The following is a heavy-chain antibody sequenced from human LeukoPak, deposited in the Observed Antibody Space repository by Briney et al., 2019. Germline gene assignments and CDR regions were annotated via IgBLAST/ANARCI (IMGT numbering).Heavy chain of an antibody. CDR2: ISWNSGSI. Sequence: GGSLRLSCAASGFTFDDYAMHWVRQAPGKGLEWVSGISWNSGSIGYADSVKGRFTTSRDNAKNSLYLQMNSLRAEDTAVYYCARGQGSAAGHDAFDIWGQGTMVTVSS. D-gene: IGHD6-13*01. CDR1: GFTFDDYA. V-gene: IGHV3-9*01. J-gene: IGHJ3*02. CDR3: ARGQGSAAGHDAFDI.